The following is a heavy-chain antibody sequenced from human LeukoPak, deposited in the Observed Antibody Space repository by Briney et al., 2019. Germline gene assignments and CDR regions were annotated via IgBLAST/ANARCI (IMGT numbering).Heavy chain of an antibody. CDR2: IYPSGGGT. J-gene: IGHJ4*02. V-gene: IGHV1-46*01. CDR1: GYTFTSYY. D-gene: IGHD3-3*01. Sequence: ASVKVSCKASGYTFTSYYMHWVRQAPGQGLEWMGIIYPSGGGTTYAQKFQGRFSMTRGTSTSTVYMELSSLRSEDTAVYYCARAGSGYSSDLWGQGTLVIVSS. CDR3: ARAGSGYSSDL.